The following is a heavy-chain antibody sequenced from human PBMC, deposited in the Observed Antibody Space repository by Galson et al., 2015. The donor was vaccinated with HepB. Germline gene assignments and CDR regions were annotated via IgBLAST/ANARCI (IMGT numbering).Heavy chain of an antibody. D-gene: IGHD3-10*01. J-gene: IGHJ4*02. CDR1: GFTFSSYW. CDR3: ARDQGVRGVGYFDY. Sequence: SLRLSCAASGFTFSSYWMSWVRQAPGKGLEWVANIKQDGSEKYYVDSVKGRFTISRDNAKNSLYLQMNSLRAEDTAVYYCARDQGVRGVGYFDYWGQGTLVTVSS. V-gene: IGHV3-7*03. CDR2: IKQDGSEK.